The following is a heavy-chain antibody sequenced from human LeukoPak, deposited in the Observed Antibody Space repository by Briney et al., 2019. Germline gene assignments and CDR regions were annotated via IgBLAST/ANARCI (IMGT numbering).Heavy chain of an antibody. D-gene: IGHD3-10*01. J-gene: IGHJ6*02. CDR1: GDAFTSYY. CDR2: INPSGGST. Sequence: AAVKVSCKASGDAFTSYYRHWVRQAPGQGLGWRGIINPSGGSTSYAQKFQGTVTMTRDTSTSTVYMELSSLRAQETAVYYCARDLWRYGRDVWGQGTTVTVPS. V-gene: IGHV1-46*01. CDR3: ARDLWRYGRDV.